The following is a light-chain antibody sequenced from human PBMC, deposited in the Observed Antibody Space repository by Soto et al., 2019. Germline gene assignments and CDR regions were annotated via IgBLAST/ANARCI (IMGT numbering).Light chain of an antibody. CDR1: SRFVGSYNI. CDR2: EVS. V-gene: IGLV2-23*02. Sequence: QSALTQPASVSGSPGQSITISCTGTSRFVGSYNIVSWYQQYPGKVPKLMIYEVSERPSGVPDRFSGSKSGNTAFLTVSGLQAEDEADYYCLSYADTAYVFGTGTKLTVL. CDR3: LSYADTAYV. J-gene: IGLJ1*01.